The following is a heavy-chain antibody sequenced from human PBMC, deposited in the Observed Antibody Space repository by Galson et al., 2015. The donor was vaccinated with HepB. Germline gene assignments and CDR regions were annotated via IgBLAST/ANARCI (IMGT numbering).Heavy chain of an antibody. CDR1: GYTFSSYS. CDR3: ARGALVAAVGATQNNWFDP. CDR2: ISAYDGNT. Sequence: SVKVPCKASGYTFSSYSITWVRQAPGQGLEWMGWISAYDGNTKYAQNLQGRLTMTTDTSRTTAYMELRSLRSDDTAVYYCARGALVAAVGATQNNWFDPWGQGTLVTVSS. D-gene: IGHD2-15*01. V-gene: IGHV1-18*01. J-gene: IGHJ5*02.